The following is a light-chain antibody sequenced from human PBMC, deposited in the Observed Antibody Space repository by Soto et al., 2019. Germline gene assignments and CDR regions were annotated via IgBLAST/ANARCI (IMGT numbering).Light chain of an antibody. CDR1: QDISKY. Sequence: DIQMTQSPSSLSASVGDRVTITCRASQDISKYLNWYQQKPGKAPKLLIYGASNLETGVPSRFSGSGSGADFTFTINSLQPEDIATYFCQQYTQVPRTFGQGTKLEIK. J-gene: IGKJ2*01. CDR3: QQYTQVPRT. CDR2: GAS. V-gene: IGKV1-33*01.